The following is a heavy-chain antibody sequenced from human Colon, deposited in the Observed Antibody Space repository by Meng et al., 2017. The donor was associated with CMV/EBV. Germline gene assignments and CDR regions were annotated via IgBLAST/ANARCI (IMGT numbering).Heavy chain of an antibody. D-gene: IGHD2-15*01. Sequence: GESLKISCAASGFKSSGYVMHWVRQTPGKGLEWVAHISSDGNTKYYAASVEGRFTVSRDNAKNSVYLQMDSLRAEDTGLYYRVRGRGVLVAAEGMDVWGQGTTVTVSS. V-gene: IGHV3-30-3*01. J-gene: IGHJ6*02. CDR2: ISSDGNTK. CDR1: GFKSSGYV. CDR3: VRGRGVLVAAEGMDV.